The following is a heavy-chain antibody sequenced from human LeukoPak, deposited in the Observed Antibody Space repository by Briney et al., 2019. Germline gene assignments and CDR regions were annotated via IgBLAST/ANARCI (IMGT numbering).Heavy chain of an antibody. Sequence: SETLSLTCTVSGASMSTYYWSWIRQPPGKGLEWIAYIYYSGSTNYNPSLKSRVTISVDTSKNQFSLKLSSVTAADTAVYYCARVGAGYGDYGGYYYYMDVWGKGTTVTISS. V-gene: IGHV4-59*01. J-gene: IGHJ6*03. D-gene: IGHD4-17*01. CDR2: IYYSGST. CDR1: GASMSTYY. CDR3: ARVGAGYGDYGGYYYYMDV.